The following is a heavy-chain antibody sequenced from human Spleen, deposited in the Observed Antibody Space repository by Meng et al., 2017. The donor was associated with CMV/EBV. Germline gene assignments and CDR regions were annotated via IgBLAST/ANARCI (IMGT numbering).Heavy chain of an antibody. Sequence: GGSLRLSCAASGFSFSSYGMHWVRQAPGKGLEWVAFIRYDGTNEYHADSVKGRFTISRDNSKNTLYMQMNSLRAEDTAVYYCAKDQRVLEWLPPHYGMDVWGQGTTVTVSS. J-gene: IGHJ6*02. CDR2: IRYDGTNE. D-gene: IGHD3-3*01. CDR1: GFSFSSYG. V-gene: IGHV3-30*02. CDR3: AKDQRVLEWLPPHYGMDV.